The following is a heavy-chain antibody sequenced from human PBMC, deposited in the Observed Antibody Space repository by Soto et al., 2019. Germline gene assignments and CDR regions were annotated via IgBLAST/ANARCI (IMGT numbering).Heavy chain of an antibody. CDR1: GFTFSSYG. D-gene: IGHD6-13*01. CDR3: ARDRSSWFPSGP. Sequence: GGSLRLSCGASGFTFSSYGRHWVRQAPGKGLVWVSRINSDGSSTSYADSVKGRFTISRDNAKNTLYLQMNSLRAEDTAVYYCARDRSSWFPSGPWGQGTLVTVSS. V-gene: IGHV3-74*01. CDR2: INSDGSST. J-gene: IGHJ5*02.